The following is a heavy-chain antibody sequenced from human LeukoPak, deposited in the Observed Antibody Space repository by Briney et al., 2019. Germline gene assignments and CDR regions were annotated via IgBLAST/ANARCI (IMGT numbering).Heavy chain of an antibody. J-gene: IGHJ4*02. CDR2: INPNSGGT. V-gene: IGHV1-2*02. D-gene: IGHD6-13*01. CDR1: GYTFTGYY. CDR3: ARGVLAAGTEDY. Sequence: ASVKVSCKASGYTFTGYYMHWVRQAPGQGLEWMGWINPNSGGTNYTQKFQGRVTMTRDTSISTAYMELSRLRSDDTAVYYCARGVLAAGTEDYWGQGTLVTVSS.